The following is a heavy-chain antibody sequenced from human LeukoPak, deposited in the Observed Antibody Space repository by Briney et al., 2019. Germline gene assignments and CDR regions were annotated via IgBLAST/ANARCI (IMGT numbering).Heavy chain of an antibody. Sequence: SETLSLTCTVSGASLSSYYWSWIRQPPGKGLEWIGYIFYSGSTTYNPSLESRVTISVDTSKNQFPLKLSSVTAADTAVYYCARDPTTSPFRARLLHAFDIWGQGTMVTVSS. CDR2: IFYSGST. CDR3: ARDPTTSPFRARLLHAFDI. V-gene: IGHV4-59*01. J-gene: IGHJ3*02. D-gene: IGHD1-14*01. CDR1: GASLSSYY.